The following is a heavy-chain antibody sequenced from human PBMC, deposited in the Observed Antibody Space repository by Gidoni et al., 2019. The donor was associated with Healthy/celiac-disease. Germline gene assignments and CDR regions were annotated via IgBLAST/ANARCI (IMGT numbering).Heavy chain of an antibody. Sequence: EVQLVESGGGLVQPGGSLRLSCAASGFTFSSYAMSWVRQAPGKGLEWVSAISGSGGSTYYADSVKGRFTISRDNSKNTLYLQMNSLRAEDTSVYYCAKDMWGVVVVAPSSCMDVWGQGTTVTVSS. D-gene: IGHD2-15*01. CDR3: AKDMWGVVVVAPSSCMDV. CDR2: ISGSGGST. CDR1: GFTFSSYA. J-gene: IGHJ6*02. V-gene: IGHV3-23*04.